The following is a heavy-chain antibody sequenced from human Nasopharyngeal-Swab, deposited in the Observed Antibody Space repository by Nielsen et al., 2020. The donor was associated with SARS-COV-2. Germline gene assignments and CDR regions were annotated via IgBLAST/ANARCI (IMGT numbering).Heavy chain of an antibody. V-gene: IGHV4-31*02. CDR2: ICYTGST. CDR3: ARYPSSSWSSYGMDV. Sequence: RQAPGKGLEWIGYICYTGSTYCNPPRKRRVTISVDTSKNQFSLKLTSVTAADTAVYYCARYPSSSWSSYGMDVWGQGTTVTVSS. D-gene: IGHD6-13*01. J-gene: IGHJ6*02.